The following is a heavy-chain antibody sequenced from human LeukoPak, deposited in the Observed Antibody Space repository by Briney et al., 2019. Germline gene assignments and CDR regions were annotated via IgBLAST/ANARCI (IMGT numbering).Heavy chain of an antibody. CDR3: AKVYFGPDYYIDV. Sequence: GGSLRLSCVAFELTFSNYAMSWVRQAPGKGLEWVSAISASGDSTYYADSVKGRFTISRDNSKSTVYLQMNSFRAEDTAVYYCAKVYFGPDYYIDVWGKGTTVTVSS. CDR1: ELTFSNYA. D-gene: IGHD3-10*01. V-gene: IGHV3-23*01. J-gene: IGHJ6*03. CDR2: ISASGDST.